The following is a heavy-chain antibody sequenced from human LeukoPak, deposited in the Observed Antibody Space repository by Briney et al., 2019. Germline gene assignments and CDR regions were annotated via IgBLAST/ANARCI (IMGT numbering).Heavy chain of an antibody. J-gene: IGHJ4*02. Sequence: GGSLRLSCAASGFTFSSYSMNWVRQAPGKGLEWVSSISSSSTYIYYADSVKGRFTISRDNAKNSLHLQMNSLRAEDTAVYYCEYSYGYDVRYFDYWGQGTLVTVSS. V-gene: IGHV3-21*01. CDR3: EYSYGYDVRYFDY. CDR2: ISSSSTYI. CDR1: GFTFSSYS. D-gene: IGHD5-18*01.